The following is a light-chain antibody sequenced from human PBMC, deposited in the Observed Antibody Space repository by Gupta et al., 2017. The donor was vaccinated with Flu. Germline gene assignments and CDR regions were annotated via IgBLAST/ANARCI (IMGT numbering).Light chain of an antibody. CDR2: EAA. Sequence: SALTQPAPVSGSPGQSITISCTGSSSDIGGFNLVSWYQLHPDKAPKLLIFEAAKRPSGVANRFSGSKSGNTASLTISGLQDDDDGDYYCCAYAGSSTLIFGGGTKLTVL. CDR1: SSDIGGFNL. V-gene: IGLV2-23*01. J-gene: IGLJ2*01. CDR3: CAYAGSSTLI.